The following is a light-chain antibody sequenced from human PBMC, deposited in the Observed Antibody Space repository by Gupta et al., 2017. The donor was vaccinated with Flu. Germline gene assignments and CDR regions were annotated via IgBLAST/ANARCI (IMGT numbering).Light chain of an antibody. J-gene: IGKJ3*01. CDR3: QQADSFPFT. CDR1: QGISSW. CDR2: AAS. Sequence: DIQMTQSPSSVSAYVGDRVTITCRASQGISSWLAWYQQKPGKPPKLLIYAASSLQSGVSSRFSGSGSGTEFTLTISTLQPEDFATYFCQQADSFPFTFGPGTKVEIK. V-gene: IGKV1-12*01.